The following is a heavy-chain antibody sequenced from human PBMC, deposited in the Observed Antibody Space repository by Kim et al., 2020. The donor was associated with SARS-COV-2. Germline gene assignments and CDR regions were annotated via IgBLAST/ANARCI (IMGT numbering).Heavy chain of an antibody. J-gene: IGHJ6*02. Sequence: GRTYYADAVKVQFLISRDKSKKTLYLQMSSLTADDAAVYYCAWDTYGRDVWGQGTMVTVSS. V-gene: IGHV3-53*01. CDR2: GRT. CDR3: AWDTYGRDV.